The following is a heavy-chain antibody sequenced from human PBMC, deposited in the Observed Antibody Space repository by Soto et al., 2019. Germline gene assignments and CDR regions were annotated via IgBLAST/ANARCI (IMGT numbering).Heavy chain of an antibody. J-gene: IGHJ3*02. Sequence: WASVKVSCKASGGTFSSYAISWVRQAPGQGLEWMGGIIPIFGTANYAQKFQGRVTITADKSTSTAYMELSSLRSEDTAVYYCARHSSGWYMDAFDIWGQGTMVTVSS. D-gene: IGHD6-19*01. CDR1: GGTFSSYA. CDR2: IIPIFGTA. CDR3: ARHSSGWYMDAFDI. V-gene: IGHV1-69*06.